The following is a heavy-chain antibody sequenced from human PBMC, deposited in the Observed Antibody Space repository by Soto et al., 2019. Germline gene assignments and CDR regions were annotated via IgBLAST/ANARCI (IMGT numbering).Heavy chain of an antibody. D-gene: IGHD1-1*01. CDR2: FDPEDGET. CDR3: AKGPYDPTTGYMDV. V-gene: IGHV1-24*01. CDR1: GYNLTELS. J-gene: IGHJ6*03. Sequence: ASVKVSCKVAGYNLTELSMHWVRQAPGKGLEWMGGFDPEDGETIYAQKFQGRDTMTDDTSTDTAYMELSSLRSEDTAGYYCAKGPYDPTTGYMDVWGKGTTVTVSS.